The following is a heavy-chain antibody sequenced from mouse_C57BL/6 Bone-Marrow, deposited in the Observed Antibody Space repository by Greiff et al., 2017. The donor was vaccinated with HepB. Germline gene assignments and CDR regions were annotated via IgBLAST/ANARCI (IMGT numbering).Heavy chain of an antibody. CDR1: GFTFSSYG. Sequence: EVQVVESGGDLVKPGGSLKLSCAASGFTFSSYGMSWVRQTPDKRLEWVATISSGGSYTYYPDSVKGRFTISRDNAKNTLYLQMSSLKSEDTAMYYCARHHYYGSYFAYWGQGTLVTVSA. CDR2: ISSGGSYT. D-gene: IGHD1-1*01. J-gene: IGHJ3*01. V-gene: IGHV5-6*01. CDR3: ARHHYYGSYFAY.